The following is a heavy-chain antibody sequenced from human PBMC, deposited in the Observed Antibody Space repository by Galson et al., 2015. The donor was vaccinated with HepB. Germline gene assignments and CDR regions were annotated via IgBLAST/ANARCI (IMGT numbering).Heavy chain of an antibody. CDR3: ARVLRFLEDYYYMDV. CDR1: GGTFSSYA. D-gene: IGHD3-3*01. CDR2: IIPIFGTA. Sequence: SVKVSCRASGGTFSSYAISWVRQAPGQGLEWMGGIIPIFGTANYAQKFQGRVTITADESTSTAYMELSSLRSEDTAVYYCARVLRFLEDYYYMDVWGKGTTVTVSS. J-gene: IGHJ6*03. V-gene: IGHV1-69*13.